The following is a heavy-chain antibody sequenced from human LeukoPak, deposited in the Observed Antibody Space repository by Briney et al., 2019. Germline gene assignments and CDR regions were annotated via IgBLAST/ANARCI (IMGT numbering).Heavy chain of an antibody. CDR3: ARAEYCSGGSCYRYYYYYGMDV. D-gene: IGHD2-15*01. J-gene: IGHJ6*02. Sequence: SETLSLTCAVYGGSFSGYYWSWIRQPPGKGLEWIGEINHSGSTNYNPSLKSRVTISVDTSKNQFSLKLSSVTAAVTAVYYCARAEYCSGGSCYRYYYYYGMDVWGQGTTVTVSS. CDR1: GGSFSGYY. V-gene: IGHV4-34*01. CDR2: INHSGST.